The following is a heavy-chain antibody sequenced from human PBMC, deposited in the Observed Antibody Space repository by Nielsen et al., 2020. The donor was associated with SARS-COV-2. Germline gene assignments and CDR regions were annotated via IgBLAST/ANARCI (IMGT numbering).Heavy chain of an antibody. CDR3: ARTPQIPTVTTYYYYYGMDV. Sequence: SVKVSCKASGGTFSSYAISWVRQAPGQGLEWMGRIIPILGIANYAQKFQGRVTITADKSTSTAYMELSSLRSDDTAVYYCARTPQIPTVTTYYYYYGMDVWGQGTTVTVSS. CDR1: GGTFSSYA. CDR2: IIPILGIA. V-gene: IGHV1-69*04. D-gene: IGHD4-17*01. J-gene: IGHJ6*02.